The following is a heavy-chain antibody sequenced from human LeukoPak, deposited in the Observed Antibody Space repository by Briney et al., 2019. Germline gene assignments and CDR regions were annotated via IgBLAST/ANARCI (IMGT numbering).Heavy chain of an antibody. D-gene: IGHD6-19*01. CDR2: IYSGGST. J-gene: IGHJ4*02. V-gene: IGHV3-66*01. Sequence: PGGSLRLSCAASGFTVSSNYMSWVRQAPGKGLEWVSVIYSGGSTYYADSVKGRFTISRDNSKNTLYLQMNSLRAEDTAVYYCARGSSSGWYWDYFDYWGQGTPVTVSS. CDR1: GFTVSSNY. CDR3: ARGSSSGWYWDYFDY.